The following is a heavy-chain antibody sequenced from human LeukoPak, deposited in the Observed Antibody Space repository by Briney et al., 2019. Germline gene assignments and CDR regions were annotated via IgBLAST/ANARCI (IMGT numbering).Heavy chain of an antibody. CDR1: GGSFSGYY. J-gene: IGHJ2*01. CDR3: AGGYSYGYSHRWYFDL. Sequence: PSETLSLTCAVYGGSFSGYYWSWIRQPPGKGLEWIGEINHSGSTNYNPSLKSRVTISVDTSKNQFSLKLSSVTAADTAVYYCAGGYSYGYSHRWYFDLWGRGTLVTVSS. D-gene: IGHD5-18*01. CDR2: INHSGST. V-gene: IGHV4-34*01.